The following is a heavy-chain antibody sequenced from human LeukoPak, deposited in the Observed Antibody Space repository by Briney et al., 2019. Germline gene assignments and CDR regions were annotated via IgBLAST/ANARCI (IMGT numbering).Heavy chain of an antibody. CDR2: IYYHENT. Sequence: APVKILEWIGSIYYHENTYYKSSLKRRVTISVDTSKNQFSLKLNSVTAADTAVYFCARRAYSSFFSSSSQHTSLAPGLGISAEPLFRSTHYS. V-gene: IGHV4-39*01. D-gene: IGHD6-13*01. CDR3: ARRAYSSFFSSSSQHTSLAPGLGISAEPLFRSTHYS. J-gene: IGHJ5*01.